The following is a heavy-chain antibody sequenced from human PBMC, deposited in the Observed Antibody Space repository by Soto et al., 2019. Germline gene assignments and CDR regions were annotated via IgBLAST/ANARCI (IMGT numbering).Heavy chain of an antibody. CDR2: INPNSGGT. D-gene: IGHD6-6*01. J-gene: IGHJ5*02. CDR3: AREGVKQLVRTNWFDP. V-gene: IGHV1-2*02. CDR1: GYTFTGYY. Sequence: QVQLVQSGAEVKKPGASVKVSCKASGYTFTGYYMHWVRQAPGQGLEWMGWINPNSGGTNYAQKFQGRVTMTRDTSISTAYMELSRLRSDATAVYYCAREGVKQLVRTNWFDPWGQVTLVTVSS.